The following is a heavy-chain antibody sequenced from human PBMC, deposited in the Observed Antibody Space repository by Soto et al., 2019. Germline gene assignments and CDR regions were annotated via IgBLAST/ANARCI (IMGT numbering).Heavy chain of an antibody. D-gene: IGHD3-22*01. Sequence: GGSLRLSCAASGFTFSSYAMHWVRQAPGKGLEWVAVISYDGSNKYYADSVKGRFTISRDNSKNTLYLQMNSLRAEDTADYYWAREPIRLPYYYDSRQDDAFDIWGQGTMVTVSS. CDR1: GFTFSSYA. V-gene: IGHV3-30-3*01. CDR3: AREPIRLPYYYDSRQDDAFDI. J-gene: IGHJ3*02. CDR2: ISYDGSNK.